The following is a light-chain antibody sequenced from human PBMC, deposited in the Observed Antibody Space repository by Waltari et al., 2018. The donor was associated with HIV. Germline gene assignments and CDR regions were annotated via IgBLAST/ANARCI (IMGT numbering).Light chain of an antibody. J-gene: IGLJ2*01. V-gene: IGLV6-57*03. Sequence: MGTQPPSVSKSPGKTVTISCTRSSGSIAGNYVQWYQPRPGSAPTTLVYEDDQRPSGVPDRFSGSIDTSDSAASLTISGSKSEDEADYSCQSFDTSNQWIFGGGTKMTVL. CDR2: EDD. CDR1: SGSIAGNY. CDR3: QSFDTSNQWI.